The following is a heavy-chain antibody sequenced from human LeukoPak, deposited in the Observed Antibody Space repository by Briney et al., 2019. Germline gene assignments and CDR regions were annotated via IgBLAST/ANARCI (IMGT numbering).Heavy chain of an antibody. D-gene: IGHD3-10*01. J-gene: IGHJ4*02. CDR2: ISSSSNYI. CDR3: ARDFRAMVRGANFDY. V-gene: IGHV3-21*01. Sequence: GASVKVSCKASGYTFTGYYIHWVRQAPGKGLEWVSSISSSSNYIYYADSVKGRFTISRDNAKNSLYLQMNSLRAEDTAVYYCARDFRAMVRGANFDYWGQGTLVTVSS. CDR1: GYTFTGYY.